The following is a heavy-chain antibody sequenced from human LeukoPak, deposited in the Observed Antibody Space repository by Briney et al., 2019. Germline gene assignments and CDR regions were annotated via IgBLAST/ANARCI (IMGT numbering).Heavy chain of an antibody. Sequence: SGTLSLTCTVSGDSINSLDLWSWVRQPPGKGLEWIGKMDRSGTTHSNPSVKSRVTISIDKSKNQFFLNLSSVTAADTAVYYCAGLVGRYSSGLYYYYFNYWGQGTLVTVSS. CDR3: AGLVGRYSSGLYYYYFNY. CDR1: GDSINSLDL. V-gene: IGHV4-4*02. D-gene: IGHD3-22*01. J-gene: IGHJ4*02. CDR2: MDRSGTT.